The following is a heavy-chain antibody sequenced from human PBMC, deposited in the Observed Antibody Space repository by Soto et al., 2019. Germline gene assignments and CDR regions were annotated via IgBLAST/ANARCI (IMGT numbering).Heavy chain of an antibody. CDR1: GYTFTNYG. J-gene: IGHJ4*02. Sequence: QVQLVQSGAEVKKPGASVTVSCKASGYTFTNYGINWVRQAPGQGLEWMGWISAYSGHTNYAQKLQDRVTMTTDTPTSTVYIELRSLRSDDTAVYYCARRPHLADNVELDYWGQGTLVTVSS. V-gene: IGHV1-18*01. D-gene: IGHD6-19*01. CDR3: ARRPHLADNVELDY. CDR2: ISAYSGHT.